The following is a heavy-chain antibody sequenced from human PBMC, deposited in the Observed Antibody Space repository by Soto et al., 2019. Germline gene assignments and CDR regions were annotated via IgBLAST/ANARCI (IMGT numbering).Heavy chain of an antibody. CDR3: ARAPYGSGSYYADYFDY. CDR2: IKQDGSEK. J-gene: IGHJ4*02. V-gene: IGHV3-7*03. D-gene: IGHD3-10*01. Sequence: PGGSLRLSCAASGFTFSSYWMSWVRQAPGKGLEWVANIKQDGSEKYYVDSVKGRFTISRDNAKNSLYLQMNSLRAEDTAVYYCARAPYGSGSYYADYFDYWGQGTLVTVSS. CDR1: GFTFSSYW.